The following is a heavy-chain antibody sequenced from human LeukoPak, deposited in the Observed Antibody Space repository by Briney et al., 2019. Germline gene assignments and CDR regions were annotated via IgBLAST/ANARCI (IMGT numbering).Heavy chain of an antibody. CDR1: GFTFSSYA. CDR3: AREGFMIVVVSYMDV. CDR2: ISYDGSNK. J-gene: IGHJ6*03. Sequence: GGSLRLSCAASGFTFSSYAMHWVRQAPGKGLEWVAVISYDGSNKYYADSVKGRFTISRDNSKNTLYLQMNSLRAGDTAVYYCAREGFMIVVVSYMDVWGKGTTVTVSS. D-gene: IGHD3-22*01. V-gene: IGHV3-30*04.